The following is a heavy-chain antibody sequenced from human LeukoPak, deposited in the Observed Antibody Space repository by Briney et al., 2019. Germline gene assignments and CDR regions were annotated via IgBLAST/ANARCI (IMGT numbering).Heavy chain of an antibody. CDR2: IYSGGNA. V-gene: IGHV3-53*01. D-gene: IGHD5-12*01. CDR3: ARLDSGYNAYAPFDH. J-gene: IGHJ4*02. Sequence: GGSLRLSCAASGFTVGSKYMSWVRQTPGKGLDWVSVIYSGGNAHYSDSVKGRFTVSRDNSKNTLYLQMNSLRVDDTAAYYCARLDSGYNAYAPFDHWGQGTLVTVSS. CDR1: GFTVGSKY.